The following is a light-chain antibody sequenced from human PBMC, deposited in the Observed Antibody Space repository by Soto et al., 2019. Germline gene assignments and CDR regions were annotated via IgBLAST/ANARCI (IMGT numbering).Light chain of an antibody. CDR2: DGS. V-gene: IGKV3-11*01. Sequence: IVLTQSPATLSLSPGERATLSCRASQSVSNYLVWYQQKPGQAPRLLIYDGSNSATGIPARFSGSGSGTDLTLTISSLEPDDFAVYYCQQRGTWPRTFGQGTKVEIK. CDR3: QQRGTWPRT. CDR1: QSVSNY. J-gene: IGKJ1*01.